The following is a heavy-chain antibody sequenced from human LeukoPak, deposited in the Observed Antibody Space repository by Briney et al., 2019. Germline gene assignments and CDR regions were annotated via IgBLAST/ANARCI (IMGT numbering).Heavy chain of an antibody. CDR3: ARVIVGPTTTVDYLDY. CDR1: ELPASENS. D-gene: IGHD1-26*01. J-gene: IGHJ4*02. CDR2: IYRGGDT. V-gene: IGHV3-66*01. Sequence: GGSLRLSCAASELPASENSMTWVRQGPEKGLEWVSAIYRGGDTYYGESVKGRFTISRDGSKNTLYLQMNSLRAEDTAVYYCARVIVGPTTTVDYLDYWGQGTLVTVSS.